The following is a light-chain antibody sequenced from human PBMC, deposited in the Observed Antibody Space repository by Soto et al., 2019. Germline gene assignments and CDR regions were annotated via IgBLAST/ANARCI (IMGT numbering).Light chain of an antibody. CDR3: SSYTSSSTRV. J-gene: IGLJ1*01. CDR1: SSDVGGYNY. CDR2: EVS. V-gene: IGLV2-14*01. Sequence: QSALTQPASVSGSPGQSITISCTGTSSDVGGYNYVSWYQQHLGKAPKLMIYEVSQRPSGVSNRFSGSKSGNTASLTISGLQAEDEADYYCSSYTSSSTRVFGTGTKVTVL.